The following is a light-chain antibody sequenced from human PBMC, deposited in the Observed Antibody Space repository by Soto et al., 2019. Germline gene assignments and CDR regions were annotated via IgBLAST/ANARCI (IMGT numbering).Light chain of an antibody. CDR3: QPYNNWPRT. J-gene: IGKJ1*01. CDR2: GAS. V-gene: IGKV3-15*01. Sequence: EIVMSQSPANLSGSPGESATLPCRASQSVSSNLAWYQQNPGQAPRLLIYGASTRATGIPARFSGSGSGTEFTLTISSLQSEDFAVYYCQPYNNWPRTVGPVTQVDIK. CDR1: QSVSSN.